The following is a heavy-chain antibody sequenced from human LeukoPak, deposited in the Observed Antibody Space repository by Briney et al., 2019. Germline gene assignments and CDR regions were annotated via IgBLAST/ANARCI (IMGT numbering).Heavy chain of an antibody. CDR1: GGTFSSYA. V-gene: IGHV1-69*05. Sequence: SVKVPCKASGGTFSSYAISWVRQAPGQGLEWMGGIIPIFGTANYAQKFQGRVTITTDESTSTTYMELSSLRSEDTAVYYCAHLYDSSGYLDYWGQGTLVTVSS. CDR2: IIPIFGTA. J-gene: IGHJ4*02. D-gene: IGHD3-22*01. CDR3: AHLYDSSGYLDY.